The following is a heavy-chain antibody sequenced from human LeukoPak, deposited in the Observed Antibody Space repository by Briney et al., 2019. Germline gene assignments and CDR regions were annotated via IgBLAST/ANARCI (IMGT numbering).Heavy chain of an antibody. CDR3: ARLDYYDRSGYPGYWYFDL. CDR1: GGSFSGYY. J-gene: IGHJ2*01. V-gene: IGHV4-34*01. CDR2: INHSGST. D-gene: IGHD3-22*01. Sequence: PSETLSLTCAVYGGSFSGYYWSWIRQPPGKGLEWIGEINHSGSTNYNPSLKSRVTIPVDTSKNQFSLKLSSVTAADTAVYYCARLDYYDRSGYPGYWYFDLWGRGTLVTVSS.